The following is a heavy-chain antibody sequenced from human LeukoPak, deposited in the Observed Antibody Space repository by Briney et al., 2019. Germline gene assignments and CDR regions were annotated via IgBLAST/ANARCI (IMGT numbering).Heavy chain of an antibody. CDR3: ARPRSTESGSYNWFDP. CDR1: GGTVSSYP. Sequence: ASVKVSCKASGGTVSSYPISWIRQAPGQGLELMGGIIPFVGLTNYAPRFQGRVTITADKDTTTAYMELSGLTSQDTAVYYCARPRSTESGSYNWFDPWGQGTLVTVSS. V-gene: IGHV1-69*17. D-gene: IGHD1-26*01. J-gene: IGHJ5*02. CDR2: IIPFVGLT.